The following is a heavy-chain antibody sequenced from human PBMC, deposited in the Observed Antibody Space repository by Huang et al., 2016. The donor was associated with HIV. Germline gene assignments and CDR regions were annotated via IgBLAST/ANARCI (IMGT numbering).Heavy chain of an antibody. CDR2: VRSKAFGGAS. V-gene: IGHV3-49*03. J-gene: IGHJ6*03. D-gene: IGHD4-17*01. CDR1: GFIFNVIA. CDR3: SPSGDDYFYFYMDV. Sequence: QLVESGGDSVQSGRSLRLSCRGSGFIFNVIAINWFRQSPGKGLEWIGFVRSKAFGGASKSAPSVKDRFTVSRDEAKNVAFLQMDNLQVDDTAIYYCSPSGDDYFYFYMDVWGNGTTVIVS.